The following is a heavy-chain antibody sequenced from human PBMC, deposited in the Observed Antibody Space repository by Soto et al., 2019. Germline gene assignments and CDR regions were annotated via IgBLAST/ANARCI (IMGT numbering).Heavy chain of an antibody. CDR2: ITSRSGSI. J-gene: IGHJ4*02. CDR1: GFSFSSYN. V-gene: IGHV3-21*01. CDR3: ARAFAGTSSSDY. D-gene: IGHD6-13*01. Sequence: GGSLRLSCAASGFSFSSYNMIWVRQAPGEGLEWVSYITSRSGSIFYAASVQGRFTISRDNAKNSLYLQMNGLRAEDTAVYYCARAFAGTSSSDYWGQGTLVTVSS.